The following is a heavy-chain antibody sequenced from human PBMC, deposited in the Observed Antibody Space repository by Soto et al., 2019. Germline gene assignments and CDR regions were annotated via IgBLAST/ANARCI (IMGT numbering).Heavy chain of an antibody. V-gene: IGHV3-7*04. J-gene: IGHJ4*02. CDR2: IKEDGGKT. CDR1: GLTLSRYW. Sequence: EVQLVESGGGLVQPGGSLRLSCVASGLTLSRYWMSWVRQAPGKGLEWVANIKEDGGKTYYVDSVKGRFTISRDNAKNSVYLLMNSLRVEDTAVYYCSRDYYGPGPDWGQGTLVIVSS. D-gene: IGHD3-22*01. CDR3: SRDYYGPGPD.